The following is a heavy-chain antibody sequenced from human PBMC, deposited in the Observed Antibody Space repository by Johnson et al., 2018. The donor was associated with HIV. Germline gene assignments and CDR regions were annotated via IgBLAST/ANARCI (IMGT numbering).Heavy chain of an antibody. CDR3: ANGPWAYHYDSSGYERIRSNDAFDI. V-gene: IGHV3-72*01. CDR2: IRNKANRDTT. Sequence: VQLVESGGGLIQPGGSLRLSCAASGFTLSDPYMDWVRQAPGKGLEWVARIRNKANRDTTEYAASVKGRFTISSDDSKNSLYLHMNSLGAENTAVDYWANGPWAYHYDSSGYERIRSNDAFDIWGQGTMVTVSS. J-gene: IGHJ3*02. D-gene: IGHD3-22*01. CDR1: GFTLSDPY.